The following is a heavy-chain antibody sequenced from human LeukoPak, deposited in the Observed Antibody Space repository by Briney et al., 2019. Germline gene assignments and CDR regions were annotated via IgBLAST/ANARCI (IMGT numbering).Heavy chain of an antibody. J-gene: IGHJ4*02. CDR1: GYTFTGYY. CDR2: INPSGGST. Sequence: GASVKVSCKASGYTFTGYYMHWVRQAPGQGLEWMGIINPSGGSTSYAQKFQGRVTMTRDTSTSTVYMELSSLRSEDTAVYYCARDGEMSRIQLWLGYFDYWGQGTLVTVSS. V-gene: IGHV1-46*01. CDR3: ARDGEMSRIQLWLGYFDY. D-gene: IGHD5-18*01.